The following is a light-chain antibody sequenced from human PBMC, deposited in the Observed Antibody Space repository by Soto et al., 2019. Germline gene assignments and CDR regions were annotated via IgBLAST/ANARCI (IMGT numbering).Light chain of an antibody. CDR1: QFVSSS. Sequence: EIVMTQSPATLSGSPLERATVSCMTSQFVSSSLAWYQQKPGQAPRLLIYGASTRATGIPARVSGSGSGTEFTLTITSLQSQDLAVYYCQQYNDWPWSFGQGTKVDIK. CDR3: QQYNDWPWS. J-gene: IGKJ1*01. V-gene: IGKV3D-15*01. CDR2: GAS.